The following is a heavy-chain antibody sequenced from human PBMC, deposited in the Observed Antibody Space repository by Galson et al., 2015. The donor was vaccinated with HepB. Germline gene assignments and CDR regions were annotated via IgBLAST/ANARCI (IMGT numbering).Heavy chain of an antibody. CDR1: GYTFISYY. V-gene: IGHV1-2*04. D-gene: IGHD2-15*01. CDR2: INPNSGGT. CDR3: ARAREYCRGGRCSYCFDS. J-gene: IGHJ4*02. Sequence: SVKVSCKASGYTFISYYMHWVRQAPGQGLEWMGWINPNSGGTNYAQKFQDWVTMTRDASINTAYMELSRLRSDDTAVYYCARAREYCRGGRCSYCFDSWGQGTLVTVSS.